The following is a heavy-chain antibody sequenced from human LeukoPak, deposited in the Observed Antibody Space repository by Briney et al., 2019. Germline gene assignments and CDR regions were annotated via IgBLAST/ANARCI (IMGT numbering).Heavy chain of an antibody. CDR1: GGSISSYD. CDR3: ARNRVRWLRLSPDFDY. J-gene: IGHJ4*02. V-gene: IGHV4-4*07. Sequence: PSETLALTCTVSGGSISSYDWSWIRQPAGKGLEWIGSIYTSGSTNYNPSLKSRVTMSVDTSKNQFSLKLSSVTAADTAVYYCARNRVRWLRLSPDFDYWGQGTLVTVSS. D-gene: IGHD5-12*01. CDR2: IYTSGST.